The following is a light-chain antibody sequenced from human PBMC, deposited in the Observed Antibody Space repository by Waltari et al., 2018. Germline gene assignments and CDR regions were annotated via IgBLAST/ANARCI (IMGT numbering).Light chain of an antibody. J-gene: IGKJ5*01. V-gene: IGKV1-16*01. Sequence: DIQMTQSPSSLSASVGDRVTITCRASQVFNNYVAWIQQKPGKAPKSLMYGTSRLEGGVPSRFSGSGSGTDFTLTISSLQPEDFATYYCQQYSTYPPTFGQGTRLEI. CDR1: QVFNNY. CDR3: QQYSTYPPT. CDR2: GTS.